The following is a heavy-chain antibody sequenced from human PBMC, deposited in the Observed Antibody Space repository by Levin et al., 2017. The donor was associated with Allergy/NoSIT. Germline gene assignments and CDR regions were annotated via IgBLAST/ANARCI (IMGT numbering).Heavy chain of an antibody. CDR1: GFSFSNAW. CDR2: IKRKTDGGTI. V-gene: IGHV3-15*01. Sequence: GESLKISCAASGFSFSNAWMSWARQAPGKGLEWVGRIKRKTDGGTIEYAAPLPCRFPIPRADSKDTLYLQMNSRKTEDTAVYYCTSYNNSGYYWDYWGQGTLVTVSS. D-gene: IGHD1-20*01. CDR3: TSYNNSGYYWDY. J-gene: IGHJ4*02.